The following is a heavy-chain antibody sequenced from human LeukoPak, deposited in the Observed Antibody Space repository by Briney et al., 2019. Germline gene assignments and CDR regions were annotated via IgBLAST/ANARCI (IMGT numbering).Heavy chain of an antibody. CDR2: INYSGST. D-gene: IGHD3-22*01. V-gene: IGHV4-61*05. CDR1: GGSISSSTYY. CDR3: ARLDWYYYDSSGYWDD. Sequence: PSETLSLTCTVSGGSISSSTYYWAWIRQPPGKGLEWIGDINYSGSTNYNPSLKSRVTISIDTSKNQFSLKLSSVTAADTAVYYCARLDWYYYDSSGYWDDWGQGTLVTVSS. J-gene: IGHJ4*02.